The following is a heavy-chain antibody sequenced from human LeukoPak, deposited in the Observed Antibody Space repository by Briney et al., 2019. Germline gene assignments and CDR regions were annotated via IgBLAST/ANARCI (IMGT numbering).Heavy chain of an antibody. CDR2: IYYSGST. CDR3: ARDLGGNWVFDL. Sequence: PSQTLSLTCTVSGGSISSGDYYWSWIRQPPGKGLEWIGYIYYSGSTNYNPSLKSRVTISVDTSKNQFPLKLSSVTAADTAVYYCARDLGGNWVFDLWGRGTLVTVSS. J-gene: IGHJ2*01. D-gene: IGHD4-23*01. V-gene: IGHV4-61*08. CDR1: GGSISSGDYY.